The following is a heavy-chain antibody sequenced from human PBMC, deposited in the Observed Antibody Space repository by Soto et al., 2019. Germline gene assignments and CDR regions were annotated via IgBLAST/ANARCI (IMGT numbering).Heavy chain of an antibody. Sequence: SETLSLTCTVSGVSISNSSYYWGWIRRPPGKGLEWIGTIYYSGITYYDPSLKSRVTISVDTSKNQFSLKLTSVTAADTAVYYCARHGSNWGQGTLVTVSS. V-gene: IGHV4-39*01. CDR2: IYYSGIT. J-gene: IGHJ4*02. CDR1: GVSISNSSYY. CDR3: ARHGSN.